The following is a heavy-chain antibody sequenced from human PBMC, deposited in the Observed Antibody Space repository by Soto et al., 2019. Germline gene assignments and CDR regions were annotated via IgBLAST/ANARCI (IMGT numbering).Heavy chain of an antibody. CDR2: INHSGST. CDR1: GGSFSGYY. Sequence: SETLSLTCAVYGGSFSGYYWSWIRQPPGKGLEWIGEINHSGSTNYNPSLKSRVTISVDTSKNQFSLKLSSVTAADTAVYYCARELVSGQYCSSTSCYAFYYYYYYMDVWGKGTTVTVSS. CDR3: ARELVSGQYCSSTSCYAFYYYYYYMDV. D-gene: IGHD2-2*01. V-gene: IGHV4-34*01. J-gene: IGHJ6*03.